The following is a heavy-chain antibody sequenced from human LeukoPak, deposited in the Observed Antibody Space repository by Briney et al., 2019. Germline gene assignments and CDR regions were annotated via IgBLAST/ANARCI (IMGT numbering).Heavy chain of an antibody. J-gene: IGHJ3*02. Sequence: GGSLRLSCAASGFSFSTYTMSWVRQAPGKGLEWVSSISSTSSHLYYADSEKGRLTISRDNAKNSLYLQMNSLRAEDTAVYYCASFSGRGFDIWGQGTMVTVSS. V-gene: IGHV3-21*06. CDR3: ASFSGRGFDI. CDR2: ISSTSSHL. CDR1: GFSFSTYT. D-gene: IGHD2-15*01.